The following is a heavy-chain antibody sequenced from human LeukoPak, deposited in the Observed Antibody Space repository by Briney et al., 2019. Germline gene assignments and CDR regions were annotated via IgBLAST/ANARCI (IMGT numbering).Heavy chain of an antibody. D-gene: IGHD3-16*01. V-gene: IGHV4-39*01. CDR3: VRGSTLRHYQY. CDR1: GGSISSSTYY. CDR2: IYYSGST. J-gene: IGHJ4*02. Sequence: SETLSLTCTVSGGSISSSTYYWGWIRRPPGKGLEWIGSIYYSGSTYYNPSLKSRVTASVDTSKNQFSLNLSSVTVADTAVYYCVRGSTLRHYQYWGQGTLVTVSS.